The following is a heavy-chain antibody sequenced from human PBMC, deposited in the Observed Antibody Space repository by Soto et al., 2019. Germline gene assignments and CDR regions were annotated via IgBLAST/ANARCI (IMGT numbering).Heavy chain of an antibody. V-gene: IGHV1-69*13. CDR3: ARGTHHTYYYDSSGYYFMDY. D-gene: IGHD3-22*01. J-gene: IGHJ4*02. CDR2: IIPIFGTA. Sequence: ASVKVSCKASGGTFSSYAISWVRQAPGQGLEWMGGIIPIFGTANYAQKFQGRVTITADESTSTAYMELSSLRSEDTAVYYCARGTHHTYYYDSSGYYFMDYWGQGTLVTVSS. CDR1: GGTFSSYA.